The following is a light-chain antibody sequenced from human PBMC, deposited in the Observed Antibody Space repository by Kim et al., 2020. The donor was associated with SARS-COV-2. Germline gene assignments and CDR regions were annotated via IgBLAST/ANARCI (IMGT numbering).Light chain of an antibody. CDR2: WAS. Sequence: RASINCKSSQSIFYTSHNKSYLAWFQQKPGQPPKLLIYWASARESGVPDRFSGSGSGTDFSLTISSLQAEDVAVYSCQQYYSSPWTFGQGTKLEIK. CDR1: QSIFYTSHNKSY. CDR3: QQYYSSPWT. J-gene: IGKJ2*02. V-gene: IGKV4-1*01.